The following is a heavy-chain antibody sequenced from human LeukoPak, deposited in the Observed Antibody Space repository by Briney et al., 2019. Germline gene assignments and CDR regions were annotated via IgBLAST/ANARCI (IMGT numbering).Heavy chain of an antibody. CDR2: IYYSGST. D-gene: IGHD6-19*01. CDR3: ARRPSSGWYSNWFDP. Sequence: SETLSLTCTLSGGSISSSSYYWGWIRQPPGKGLEWIGSIYYSGSTYYNPSLKSRVTISVDTSKNQFSLKLSSVTAADTAVYYCARRPSSGWYSNWFDPWGQGTLVTVSS. J-gene: IGHJ5*02. V-gene: IGHV4-39*01. CDR1: GGSISSSSYY.